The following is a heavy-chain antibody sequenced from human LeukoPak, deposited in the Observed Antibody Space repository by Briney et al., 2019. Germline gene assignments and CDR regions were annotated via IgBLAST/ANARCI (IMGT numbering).Heavy chain of an antibody. CDR1: GFTFSSYW. D-gene: IGHD3-22*01. V-gene: IGHV3-74*01. J-gene: IGHJ4*02. CDR3: ARPASGYYYDNED. Sequence: PGGSLRLSCAASGFTFSSYWMRWVRQAPGKGLVWVSRINSDGSSTSYADSVKGRFAISRDNAKNTLYLQMNSLRAEDTAVYYCARPASGYYYDNEDWGQGTLVTVSS. CDR2: INSDGSST.